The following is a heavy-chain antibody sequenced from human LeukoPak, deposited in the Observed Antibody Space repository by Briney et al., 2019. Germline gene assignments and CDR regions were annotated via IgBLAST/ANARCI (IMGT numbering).Heavy chain of an antibody. J-gene: IGHJ4*02. CDR3: TTLDGYNEGY. CDR2: IKSKTDGGTT. CDR1: GFTFSSYA. Sequence: GGSLRLSCVASGFTFSSYAMSWVRQAPGKGLEWVGRIKSKTDGGTTDYAAPVKGRFTISRDDSKNTLYLQMNSLKTEDTAVYYCTTLDGYNEGYWGQGTLVTVSP. V-gene: IGHV3-15*01. D-gene: IGHD5-24*01.